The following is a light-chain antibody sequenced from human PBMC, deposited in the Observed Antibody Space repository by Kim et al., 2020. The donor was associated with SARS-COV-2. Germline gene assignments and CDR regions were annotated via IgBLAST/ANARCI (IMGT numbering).Light chain of an antibody. CDR1: NSGVGNYKF. V-gene: IGLV2-23*02. Sequence: GQSITSACTGTNSGVGNYKFVSWYRQHPGETPQLIIYEVTERPSGVSTRFSGSKSGNTASLTISGLHTSDEADYYCSSYAGSSTVVFGGGTQLTVL. J-gene: IGLJ3*02. CDR2: EVT. CDR3: SSYAGSSTVV.